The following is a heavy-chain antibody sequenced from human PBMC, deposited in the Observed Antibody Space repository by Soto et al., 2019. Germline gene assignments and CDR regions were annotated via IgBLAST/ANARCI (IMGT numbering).Heavy chain of an antibody. CDR2: INPSGGST. D-gene: IGHD3-22*01. CDR3: ARADYYDSSGFYYDC. CDR1: GYIFTNHY. J-gene: IGHJ4*02. Sequence: ASVKVSCKASGYIFTNHYIHWVRQAPGQGLEWMGIINPSGGSTNYLQKFQGRITMTRDTSTSTVYRELSSLRSEDTAVYFCARADYYDSSGFYYDCWGQGSLVTVSS. V-gene: IGHV1-46*01.